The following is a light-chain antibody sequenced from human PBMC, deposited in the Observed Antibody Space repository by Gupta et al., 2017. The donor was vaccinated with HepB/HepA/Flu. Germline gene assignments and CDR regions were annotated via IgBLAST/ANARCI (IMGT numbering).Light chain of an antibody. CDR1: NIGSKN. CDR2: DDS. Sequence: SYLLSQPPPVSVAPGKKDTITRAGNNIGSKNVHWYQQKPGQAPALLVYDDSNRPSGIPERFSGSNSGNMATLTISRVEAGDEADYYCQVWDTNSDQGVFGGGTKVTVL. V-gene: IGLV3-21*03. CDR3: QVWDTNSDQGV. J-gene: IGLJ2*01.